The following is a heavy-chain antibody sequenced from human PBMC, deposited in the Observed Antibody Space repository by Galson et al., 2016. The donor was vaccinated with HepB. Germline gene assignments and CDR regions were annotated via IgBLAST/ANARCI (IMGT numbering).Heavy chain of an antibody. V-gene: IGHV1-46*01. Sequence: SVKVSCKASGYTFTSYYMYWVRQAPGQGLEWMGVINPSGGSTTYAQKFQGRVTMTRDTSTSTVFMEVSSLRSADTAVYYCARDWGELDSWGQGTLVTVTS. D-gene: IGHD3-16*01. CDR2: INPSGGST. CDR3: ARDWGELDS. J-gene: IGHJ5*01. CDR1: GYTFTSYY.